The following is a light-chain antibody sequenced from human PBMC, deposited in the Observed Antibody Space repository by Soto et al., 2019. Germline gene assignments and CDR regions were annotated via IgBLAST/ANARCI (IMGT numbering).Light chain of an antibody. CDR2: GAS. CDR1: QSVSSSY. Sequence: EIVLTQSPGTLSLSPGERATLSCRASQSVSSSYLAWYQQKPGQAPRLLIYGASSRATGIPDRFSGSGSGTDFTLTISRLEPEDSAVYHCQQYGRSPAFGGGTKVEIK. J-gene: IGKJ4*01. CDR3: QQYGRSPA. V-gene: IGKV3-20*01.